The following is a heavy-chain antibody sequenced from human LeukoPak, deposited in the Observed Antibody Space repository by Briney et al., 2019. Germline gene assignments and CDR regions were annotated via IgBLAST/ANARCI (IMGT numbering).Heavy chain of an antibody. CDR2: IKPDGSET. Sequence: GGSLRLSCAASGFTSSTNWMSWFRQAPGKGLEWVAHIKPDGSETYYVDAVKGRFTFSRDNAKNSVYLQMNSLRAEDTAVYYCATAVSVAGDSWGQGTLVTVSS. J-gene: IGHJ5*01. CDR3: ATAVSVAGDS. D-gene: IGHD6-19*01. V-gene: IGHV3-7*01. CDR1: GFTSSTNW.